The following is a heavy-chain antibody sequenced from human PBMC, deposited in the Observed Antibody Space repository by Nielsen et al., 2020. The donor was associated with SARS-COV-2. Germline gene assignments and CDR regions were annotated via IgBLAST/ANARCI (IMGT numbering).Heavy chain of an antibody. Sequence: SLKISCAASGFTFDDYAMHWVRQAPGKGLEWVSGISWNSGSIGYADSVKGRFTISRDNAKNTLYLKMNSLRAEDTAVYYCARDGSHKVRSPLDYWGQGTLVTVSS. D-gene: IGHD4-11*01. CDR3: ARDGSHKVRSPLDY. J-gene: IGHJ4*02. CDR2: ISWNSGSI. V-gene: IGHV3-9*01. CDR1: GFTFDDYA.